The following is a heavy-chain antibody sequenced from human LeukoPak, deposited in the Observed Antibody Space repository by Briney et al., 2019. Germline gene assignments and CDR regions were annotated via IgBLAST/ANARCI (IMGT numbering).Heavy chain of an antibody. CDR3: ARAFTYYDFWSGYLGRYFDY. CDR1: GGSFSGYY. Sequence: SETLSLTCAVYGGSFSGYYWSWIRQPPGKGLEWIGEINHSGSTNYNPSLKSRVTIPVDTSKNQFSLKLSSVTAADTAVYYCARAFTYYDFWSGYLGRYFDYWGQGTLVTVSS. J-gene: IGHJ4*01. V-gene: IGHV4-34*01. CDR2: INHSGST. D-gene: IGHD3-3*01.